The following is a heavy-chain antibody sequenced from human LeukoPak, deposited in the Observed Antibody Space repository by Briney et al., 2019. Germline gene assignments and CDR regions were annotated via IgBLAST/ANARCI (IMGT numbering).Heavy chain of an antibody. V-gene: IGHV3-48*01. J-gene: IGHJ6*02. Sequence: PGGSLRLSCAASGFTFSSYSMNWVRQAQGKGLEWVSYISSSSSTIYYADSVKGRFTISRDNAKNSLYLQMNSLRAEDTAVYYCARDGPIVVVPAATDYYYYGMDVWGQGTTVTVSS. D-gene: IGHD2-2*01. CDR2: ISSSSSTI. CDR3: ARDGPIVVVPAATDYYYYGMDV. CDR1: GFTFSSYS.